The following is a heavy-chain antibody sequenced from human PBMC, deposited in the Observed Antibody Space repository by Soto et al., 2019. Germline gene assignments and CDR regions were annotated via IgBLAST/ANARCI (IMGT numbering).Heavy chain of an antibody. CDR1: GGSISGGGYY. D-gene: IGHD3-22*01. CDR2: IYYSGST. V-gene: IGHV4-31*03. CDR3: ARREGGYYCDDGYMDV. Sequence: SETLSLTCTVSGGSISGGGYYWSWIRQHPGKGLEWIGYIYYSGSTYYNPSLKSRVTISVDTSKNQFSLKLSSVTAADTAVYYCARREGGYYCDDGYMDVWGQGTTVTVSS. J-gene: IGHJ6*03.